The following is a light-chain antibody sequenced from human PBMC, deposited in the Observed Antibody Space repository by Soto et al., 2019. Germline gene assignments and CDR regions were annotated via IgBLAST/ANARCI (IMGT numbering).Light chain of an antibody. CDR3: ASYSSSTTDV. V-gene: IGLV2-14*03. CDR2: DVS. Sequence: QSALTQPASVSGSPGQSITISCTGTTNDVGGYNYVSWYQQHPGKAPKLIIYDVSNRPSGVSNRCFGAKSANTASLTIPGLQTEDETYYYCASYSSSTTDVFGTGTKLTVL. J-gene: IGLJ1*01. CDR1: TNDVGGYNY.